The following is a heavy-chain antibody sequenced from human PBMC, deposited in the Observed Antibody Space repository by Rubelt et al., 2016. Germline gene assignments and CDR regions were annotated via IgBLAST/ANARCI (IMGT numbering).Heavy chain of an antibody. V-gene: IGHV1-3*01. D-gene: IGHD6-13*01. CDR1: GYTFTSYA. J-gene: IGHJ4*02. Sequence: QVQLVQSGAEVKKPGASVKVSCKASGYTFTSYAMHWVRQAPGQRLEWMGWINAGNGNTKYSQKFQGRVTITRDTSASTAYMELSSLRSEDTAVYYCSRSIAAAGITHDFDYWGQGTLVTVSS. CDR2: INAGNGNT. CDR3: SRSIAAAGITHDFDY.